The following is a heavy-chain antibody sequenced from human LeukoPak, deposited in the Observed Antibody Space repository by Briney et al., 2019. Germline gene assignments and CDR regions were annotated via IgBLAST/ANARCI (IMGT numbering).Heavy chain of an antibody. CDR3: ARDTGYCSSTSCYRPVDI. D-gene: IGHD2-2*02. J-gene: IGHJ3*02. CDR1: GGSISSGSYY. V-gene: IGHV4-61*02. CDR2: IYTSGST. Sequence: PSQTLSLTCTVSGGSISSGSYYWSWIRQPAGRGLEWIGRIYTSGSTNYNPSLKSRVTISVDTSKNQFSLKLSSVTAADTAVYYCARDTGYCSSTSCYRPVDIWGQGTMVTVSS.